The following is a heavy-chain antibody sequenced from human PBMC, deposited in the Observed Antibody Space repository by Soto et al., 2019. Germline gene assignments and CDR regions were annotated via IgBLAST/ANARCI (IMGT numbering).Heavy chain of an antibody. CDR2: IYYSGST. CDR3: ARQRYVGYSSGWYFNWFDP. Sequence: QVQLPASGPGLVKPSETLSLTCTVSGGSISSYYWSWIRQHPGKGLEWIGYIYYSGSTNYNPSLKSRVTIAVDTSKNQFSLKLSSLTAADTAVYYCARQRYVGYSSGWYFNWFDPCCQVTLVTVSS. D-gene: IGHD6-19*01. CDR1: GGSISSYY. J-gene: IGHJ5*02. V-gene: IGHV4-59*01.